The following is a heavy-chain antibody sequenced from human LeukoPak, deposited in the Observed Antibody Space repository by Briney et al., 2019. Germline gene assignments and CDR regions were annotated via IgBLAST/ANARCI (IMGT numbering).Heavy chain of an antibody. V-gene: IGHV3-30-3*01. CDR1: GFTFSSYA. D-gene: IGHD1-26*01. CDR2: ISYDGSNK. CDR3: ASIEGGSYHTPFDY. J-gene: IGHJ4*02. Sequence: GGSLRLSCAASGFTFSSYAMHWVRQAPGKGLEWVAVISYDGSNKYYADSVKGRFTISRDNSKNTLYLQMNSLGAEDTAVYYCASIEGGSYHTPFDYWGQGTLVTVSS.